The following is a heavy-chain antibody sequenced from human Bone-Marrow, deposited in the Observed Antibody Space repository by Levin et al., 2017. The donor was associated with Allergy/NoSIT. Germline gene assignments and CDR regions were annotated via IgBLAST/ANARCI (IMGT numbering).Heavy chain of an antibody. CDR1: GYTFTNYG. CDR3: ARDLDKWNDA. Sequence: GESLKISCKASGYTFTNYGITWVRLAPGQGLEWMGWISGYSGVTHYAENFQDRVTMTTDTFTSTAYMELRSLRPDDTATYYCARDLDKWNDAWGQGTLVTVSS. CDR2: ISGYSGVT. V-gene: IGHV1-18*01. J-gene: IGHJ5*02.